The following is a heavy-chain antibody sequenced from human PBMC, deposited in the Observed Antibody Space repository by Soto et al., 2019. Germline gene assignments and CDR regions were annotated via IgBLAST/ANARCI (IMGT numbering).Heavy chain of an antibody. D-gene: IGHD3-16*01. CDR3: ARHVGGGPFDI. Sequence: QVQLQESGPGLVKPSETLSLTCTVSGGSISSYYWSWIRQPPGKGLEWIGYIYYSGSTNYNPSLKSRVTISVDTSKNQFSLKLSSVTAADTAVYYCARHVGGGPFDIWGKGTMVTVSS. J-gene: IGHJ3*02. CDR2: IYYSGST. CDR1: GGSISSYY. V-gene: IGHV4-59*08.